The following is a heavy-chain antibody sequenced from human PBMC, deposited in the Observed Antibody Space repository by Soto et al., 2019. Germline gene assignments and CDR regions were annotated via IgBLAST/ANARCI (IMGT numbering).Heavy chain of an antibody. D-gene: IGHD6-13*01. V-gene: IGHV3-30-3*01. Sequence: PGGSLRLSCAASGFTFSNYGMHWVRQAPGKGLEWVALLSYDGGNKYNADSVKGRFTISRDNSKNTLFLQMNSLSPDDTAVYFCVRGRAASSTVYHVEDLWGQGTPVTVPS. CDR1: GFTFSNYG. J-gene: IGHJ6*02. CDR2: LSYDGGNK. CDR3: VRGRAASSTVYHVEDL.